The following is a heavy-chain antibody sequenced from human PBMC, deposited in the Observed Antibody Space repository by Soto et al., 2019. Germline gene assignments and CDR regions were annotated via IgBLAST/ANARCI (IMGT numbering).Heavy chain of an antibody. CDR3: ASGYRSGWYYVFDY. D-gene: IGHD6-19*01. J-gene: IGHJ4*02. Sequence: PSETLSLTCTVSGGSISSGDYYWSWIRQPPGKGLEWIGYIYYSGSTYYNPSLKSRVTISVDTSKNQFSLKLSSVTAADTAVYYCASGYRSGWYYVFDYWGQGTLVTVYS. V-gene: IGHV4-30-4*01. CDR1: GGSISSGDYY. CDR2: IYYSGST.